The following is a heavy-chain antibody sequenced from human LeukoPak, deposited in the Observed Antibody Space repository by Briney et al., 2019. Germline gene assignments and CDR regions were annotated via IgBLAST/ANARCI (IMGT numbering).Heavy chain of an antibody. D-gene: IGHD4-17*01. V-gene: IGHV3-7*01. CDR3: AREAAYGDVGDY. CDR2: IKQDGSEK. CDR1: GFTFNNYW. J-gene: IGHJ4*02. Sequence: GGSLRLSCAASGFTFNNYWMSWVRQAPGKGLEWVANIKQDGSEKYYVDSVKGRFTISRDHAKNSLYLQMNSLRAEDTAVYYCAREAAYGDVGDYWGQGTLVTVSS.